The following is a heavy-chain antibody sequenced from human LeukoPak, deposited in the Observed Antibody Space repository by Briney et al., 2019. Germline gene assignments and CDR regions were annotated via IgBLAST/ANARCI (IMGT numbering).Heavy chain of an antibody. CDR1: GGSIISTSHY. D-gene: IGHD6-13*01. Sequence: PSETLSLTCTVSGGSIISTSHYWGWIRQPPGKGLEWIGTIYYRGITYYNSSLKSRVTVSLDTSKNQFSLKLSSVTAADAAVYYCVRDRLAAAGTLTADSWGQGTPVTVSA. CDR2: IYYRGIT. J-gene: IGHJ4*02. V-gene: IGHV4-39*07. CDR3: VRDRLAAAGTLTADS.